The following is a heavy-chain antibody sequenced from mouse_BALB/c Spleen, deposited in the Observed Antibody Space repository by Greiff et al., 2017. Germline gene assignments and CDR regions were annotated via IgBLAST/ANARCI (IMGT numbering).Heavy chain of an antibody. Sequence: EVKLMESGPGLVKPSQSLSLTCTVTGYSITSDYAWNWIRQFPGNKLEWMGYISYSGSTSYNPSLKSRISITRDTSKNQFFLQLNSVTTEDTATYYCAKSYDGYPYYAMDYWGQGTSVTVSS. CDR2: ISYSGST. V-gene: IGHV3-2*02. CDR3: AKSYDGYPYYAMDY. J-gene: IGHJ4*01. D-gene: IGHD2-3*01. CDR1: GYSITSDYA.